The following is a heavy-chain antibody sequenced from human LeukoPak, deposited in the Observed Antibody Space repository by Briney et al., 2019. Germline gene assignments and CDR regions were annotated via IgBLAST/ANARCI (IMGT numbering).Heavy chain of an antibody. CDR1: GGSISSGGYY. CDR2: IYYSGST. J-gene: IGHJ5*02. Sequence: SQTLSLTCTVSGGSISSGGYYWSWIRQHPGKGLEWIGYIYYSGSTYYNPSLKSRVTISVDTSKNQFSLKLSSVTAADTAVYYCARDRSKDGDSWWFDPWGQGTLVTVSS. V-gene: IGHV4-31*03. D-gene: IGHD3-3*01. CDR3: ARDRSKDGDSWWFDP.